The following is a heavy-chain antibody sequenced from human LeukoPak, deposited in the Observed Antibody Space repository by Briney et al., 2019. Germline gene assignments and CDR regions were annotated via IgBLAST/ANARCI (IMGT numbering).Heavy chain of an antibody. CDR2: ISSSSSYI. CDR3: ARVRHSSSWTAYYYYYYMDV. Sequence: PGGSLRLSCAASGFTFSSYSMNWVRQAPGKGLEWVSSISSSSSYIYYADSVKGRFTISRDNAKNSLYLQMNSLRAEDTAVYYCARVRHSSSWTAYYYYYYMDVWGKGTTVTVSS. D-gene: IGHD6-13*01. J-gene: IGHJ6*03. V-gene: IGHV3-21*04. CDR1: GFTFSSYS.